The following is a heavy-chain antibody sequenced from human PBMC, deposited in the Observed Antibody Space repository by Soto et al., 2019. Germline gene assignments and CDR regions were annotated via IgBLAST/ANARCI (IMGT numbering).Heavy chain of an antibody. CDR3: AKGQSTYYDFWSRYYDWFDP. Sequence: WVLRLSCAASGFTFSNYAMSWVRQAPGKGLEWISTISGSGGSTYYADSVKGRFTISRDNSKNTLYLQMNSLRAEDTAVYYCAKGQSTYYDFWSRYYDWFDPWGQGTLVTVS. CDR1: GFTFSNYA. J-gene: IGHJ5*02. V-gene: IGHV3-23*01. CDR2: ISGSGGST. D-gene: IGHD3-3*01.